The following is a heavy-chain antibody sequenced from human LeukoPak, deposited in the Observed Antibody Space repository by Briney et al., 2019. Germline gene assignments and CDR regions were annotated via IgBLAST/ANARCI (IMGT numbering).Heavy chain of an antibody. CDR3: ARGKKVPAAYVHYYYYMDV. Sequence: PGRSLRLSCAASGFTFSSYGMHWVRQAPGKGLEWVAVIWYDGSNKYYADSVKGRFTISRDNSKNTLYLQMDSLRAEDTAVYYCARGKKVPAAYVHYYYYMDVWGKGTTVTVSS. J-gene: IGHJ6*03. V-gene: IGHV3-30*19. D-gene: IGHD2-2*01. CDR2: IWYDGSNK. CDR1: GFTFSSYG.